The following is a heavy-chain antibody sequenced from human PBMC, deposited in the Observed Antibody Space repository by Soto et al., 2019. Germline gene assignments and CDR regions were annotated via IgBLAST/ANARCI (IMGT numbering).Heavy chain of an antibody. Sequence: PSETLSLTCAVYGGSFSGYYWSWIRQPPGKGLEWIGEINHSGSTNYNPSLKSRVTISVDTSKNQFSLKLSSVTAADTAVYYFARGPVLAYCGGDCSPFDYWGQGTLVTVSS. CDR2: INHSGST. D-gene: IGHD2-21*02. CDR1: GGSFSGYY. J-gene: IGHJ4*02. V-gene: IGHV4-34*01. CDR3: ARGPVLAYCGGDCSPFDY.